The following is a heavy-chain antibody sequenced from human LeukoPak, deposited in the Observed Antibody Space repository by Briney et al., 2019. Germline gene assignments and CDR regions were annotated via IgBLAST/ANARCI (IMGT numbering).Heavy chain of an antibody. D-gene: IGHD3-10*01. CDR1: GVSISSSNW. CDR3: ASESRVWFGELFV. Sequence: SETLSLTCAVSGVSISSSNWWSWVRQPPGKGLEWIGEIYHSGSTNYNPSLKSRVTISVDKSKNQFSLKLSSVTAADTAVYYCASESRVWFGELFVWGQGTLVTVSS. CDR2: IYHSGST. V-gene: IGHV4-4*02. J-gene: IGHJ4*02.